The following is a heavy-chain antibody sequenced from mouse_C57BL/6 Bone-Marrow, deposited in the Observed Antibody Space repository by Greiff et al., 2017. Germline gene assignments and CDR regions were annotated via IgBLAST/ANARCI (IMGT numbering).Heavy chain of an antibody. CDR1: GYTFTDYY. V-gene: IGHV1-26*01. J-gene: IGHJ1*03. CDR3: AQLGLWYFDV. CDR2: INPNNGGT. D-gene: IGHD4-1*02. Sequence: EVQLQQSGPELVKPGASVKISCKASGYTFTDYYMNWVKQSHGKSLEWIGDINPNNGGTSYNQKFKGKATLTVDKSSSTAYMELRSLTSEDSAVYYCAQLGLWYFDVWGTGTTVTVSS.